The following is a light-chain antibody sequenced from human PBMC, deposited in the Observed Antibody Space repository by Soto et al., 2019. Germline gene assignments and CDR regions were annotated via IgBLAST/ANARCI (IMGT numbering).Light chain of an antibody. Sequence: DIQMTQSPSSVSASVGDRVTITCRASQGVSSWLGWYQQKPGKAPKVLIYSVSSLESGVPSRFSGSGSGTDFTLTISSLQPEDFATYYCLQANTFPYTFGQGTELEIK. CDR1: QGVSSW. CDR3: LQANTFPYT. J-gene: IGKJ2*01. CDR2: SVS. V-gene: IGKV1-12*01.